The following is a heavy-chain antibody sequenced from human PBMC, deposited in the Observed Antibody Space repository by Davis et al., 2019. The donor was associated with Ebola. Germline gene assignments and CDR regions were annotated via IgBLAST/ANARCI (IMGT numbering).Heavy chain of an antibody. CDR2: IYTSGST. Sequence: PSETLSLTCTVSGGSISSYYWSWIRQPAGKGLEWIGRIYTSGSTNYNPSLKSRVTMSVDTSKNQFSLKLSSVTAADTAVYYCARGGTVVGATGFDYWGQGTLVTVSS. J-gene: IGHJ4*02. CDR3: ARGGTVVGATGFDY. D-gene: IGHD1-26*01. CDR1: GGSISSYY. V-gene: IGHV4-4*07.